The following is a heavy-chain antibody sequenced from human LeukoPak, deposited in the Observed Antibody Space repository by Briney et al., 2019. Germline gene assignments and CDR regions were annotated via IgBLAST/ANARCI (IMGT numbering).Heavy chain of an antibody. V-gene: IGHV1-69*13. J-gene: IGHJ4*02. Sequence: SVKVSCKASGGTFSSYAISWVRQAPGQGLEWMGGIIPIFGTANYAQKFQGRVTTTADESTSTAYMELSSLRSEDTAVYYCASSGQGYYGSGNFDYWGQGTLVTVSS. CDR1: GGTFSSYA. CDR3: ASSGQGYYGSGNFDY. CDR2: IIPIFGTA. D-gene: IGHD3-10*01.